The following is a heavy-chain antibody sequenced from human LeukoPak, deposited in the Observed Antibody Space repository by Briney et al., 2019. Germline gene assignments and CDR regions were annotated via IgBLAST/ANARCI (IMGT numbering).Heavy chain of an antibody. J-gene: IGHJ5*02. CDR1: GFTFGDYA. D-gene: IGHD2-15*01. Sequence: GGSLRLSCTASGFTFGDYAMSWFRQAPGKGLEWVGFIRSKAYGGTTEYAASVKGRFTISRDDSRSIAYLQMTSLKTEDTAVYYCTRAVVVAATIWFDPWGQGTLVTVSS. V-gene: IGHV3-49*03. CDR2: IRSKAYGGTT. CDR3: TRAVVVAATIWFDP.